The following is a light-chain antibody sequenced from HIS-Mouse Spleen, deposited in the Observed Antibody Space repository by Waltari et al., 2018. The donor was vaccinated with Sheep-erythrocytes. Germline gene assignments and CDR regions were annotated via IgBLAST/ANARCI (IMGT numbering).Light chain of an antibody. J-gene: IGLJ1*01. Sequence: QSALTQPRSVSGSPGQSVTISCTGTSSDVGGYTYVSWYPQHPGKAPKLMIYDVSKRPAGVPDRFSGSKSGNTASLTISGLQAEDEADYYCCSYAGSYNHVFATGTKVTVL. CDR2: DVS. CDR3: CSYAGSYNHV. V-gene: IGLV2-11*01. CDR1: SSDVGGYTY.